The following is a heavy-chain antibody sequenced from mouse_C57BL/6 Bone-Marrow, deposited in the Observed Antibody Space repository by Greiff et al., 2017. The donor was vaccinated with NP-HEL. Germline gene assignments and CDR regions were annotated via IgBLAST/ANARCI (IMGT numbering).Heavy chain of an antibody. D-gene: IGHD2-2*01. J-gene: IGHJ2*01. CDR3: ARWLPRYFDY. CDR1: GCTVTDHT. Sequence: VQRVESDAYFVKPGVVGKIDGKVVGCTVTDHTSHWMRVVPEQGLEWIGYIYPRDGSTKYNEKFKGKATLTADKSSSTAYMQLNSLTSEDSAVYFCARWLPRYFDYWGQGTTLTVSS. V-gene: IGHV1-78*01. CDR2: IYPRDGST.